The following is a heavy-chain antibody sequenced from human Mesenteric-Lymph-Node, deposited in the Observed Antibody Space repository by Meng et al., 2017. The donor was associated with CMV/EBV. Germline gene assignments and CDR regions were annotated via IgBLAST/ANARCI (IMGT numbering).Heavy chain of an antibody. CDR2: IKEDVSER. J-gene: IGHJ6*02. Sequence: SGAASGFTFSNYWMNWVRQAPGKGLEWVANIKEDVSERNYVDSVKGRFTISRDNAKNSMYLQMDSLRVEDTAVYYCARQKCGGDCDMDVWGQGTTVTVSS. CDR1: GFTFSNYW. V-gene: IGHV3-7*01. CDR3: ARQKCGGDCDMDV. D-gene: IGHD2-21*01.